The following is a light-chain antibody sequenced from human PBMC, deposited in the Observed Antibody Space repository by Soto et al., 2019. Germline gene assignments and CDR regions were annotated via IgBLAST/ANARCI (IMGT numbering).Light chain of an antibody. V-gene: IGLV1-40*01. CDR3: QSYDNTLGVV. CDR2: GNT. J-gene: IGLJ2*01. CDR1: SSNIGAGYD. Sequence: QSVLTQPPSVSGAPGQRVTISCTGGSSNIGAGYDVHWYQQLPGRAPKLLISGNTNRPSGVPDRFSGSKSGTSASVDITGLQAEDEADYFCQSYDNTLGVVFGGGTKLTVL.